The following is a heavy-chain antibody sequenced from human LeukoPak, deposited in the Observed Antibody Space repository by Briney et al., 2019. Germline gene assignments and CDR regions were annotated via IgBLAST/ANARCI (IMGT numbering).Heavy chain of an antibody. CDR2: ISDSGEVT. D-gene: IGHD3-10*01. V-gene: IGHV3-23*01. Sequence: GGPLRLSCGVSGFTFSDYGMSWVRQAPGQGLEWVASISDSGEVTFKADSVKGRFTISRDNSKNALYLQMNYLRAEDTAVYYCAKGASYYSFDPRGQGTQVAVSS. CDR3: AKGASYYSFDP. CDR1: GFTFSDYG. J-gene: IGHJ5*02.